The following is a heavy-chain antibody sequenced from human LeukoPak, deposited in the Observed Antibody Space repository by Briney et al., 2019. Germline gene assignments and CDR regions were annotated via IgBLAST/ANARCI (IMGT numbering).Heavy chain of an antibody. Sequence: GSLRLSCAASGFTFDSYSMSWARQAPGKGLEWVSYITSGSSTIYYPDSVKGRFTISRDNAKNSLYLQMNSLRAEDTAVYYCARDSSSSWYYYYYYMDVWGKGTTVTVSS. CDR3: ARDSSSSWYYYYYYMDV. D-gene: IGHD6-13*01. J-gene: IGHJ6*03. V-gene: IGHV3-48*04. CDR2: ITSGSSTI. CDR1: GFTFDSYS.